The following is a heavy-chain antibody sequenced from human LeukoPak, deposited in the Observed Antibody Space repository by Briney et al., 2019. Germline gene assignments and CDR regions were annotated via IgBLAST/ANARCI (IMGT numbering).Heavy chain of an antibody. CDR2: INHSGST. CDR3: ARGEGQRQLVHIH. CDR1: GGSFRGYY. V-gene: IGHV4-34*01. D-gene: IGHD6-13*01. Sequence: SETLSLTCAVYGGSFRGYYYTWIRQPPGKGLEWIGEINHSGSTTYNPSLNSRVIILVDTSENQFSLKLRSVTAADTAVYYCARGEGQRQLVHIHWGQGTLVTVSS. J-gene: IGHJ4*02.